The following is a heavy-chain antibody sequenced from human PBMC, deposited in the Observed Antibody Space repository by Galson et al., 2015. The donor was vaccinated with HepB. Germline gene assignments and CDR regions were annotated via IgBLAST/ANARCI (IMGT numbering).Heavy chain of an antibody. D-gene: IGHD1-14*01. CDR1: GYTFSSLG. CDR2: ISMSGGST. Sequence: SLRLSCAASGYTFSSLGMTWVRQAPGKGLECVAAISMSGGSTDYADSVKGRFTISRDNSKNKMQLQMNSLTVDDTGVYYCVKGLTNPEHWGQGTVVTVSS. J-gene: IGHJ4*02. CDR3: VKGLTNPEH. V-gene: IGHV3-23*01.